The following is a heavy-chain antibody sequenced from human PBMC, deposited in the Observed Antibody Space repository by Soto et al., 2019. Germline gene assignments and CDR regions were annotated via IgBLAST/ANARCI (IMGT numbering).Heavy chain of an antibody. V-gene: IGHV1-2*02. CDR2: INPATGAA. CDR1: GYPVTAYY. J-gene: IGHJ3*02. CDR3: ARGGGVGVAGSAAFDM. D-gene: IGHD3-3*01. Sequence: QLHLVQSGAVVKKPGASVTVSCSASGYPVTAYYMHWVRQAPGRGLEWMGGINPATGAAKYTQTFQGRVTMTRGTSTGTVFMELSGLTSGDTAGFFCARGGGVGVAGSAAFDMWGQGTLVTVSS.